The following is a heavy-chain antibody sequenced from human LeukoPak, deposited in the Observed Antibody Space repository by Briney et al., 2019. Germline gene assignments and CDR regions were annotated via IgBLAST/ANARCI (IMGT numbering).Heavy chain of an antibody. D-gene: IGHD6-19*01. Sequence: ASVKVSCKTSGYTFTGYYMHWVRQAPGQGLEWMGWINPDTGGTKYAQKSQGRVIMARDTSTGTVYMELTSLRSDDTAVFYCARRGSGSDLDYWAREPWSPSPQ. CDR2: INPDTGGT. CDR3: ARRGSGSDLDY. CDR1: GYTFTGYY. J-gene: IGHJ4*02. V-gene: IGHV1-2*02.